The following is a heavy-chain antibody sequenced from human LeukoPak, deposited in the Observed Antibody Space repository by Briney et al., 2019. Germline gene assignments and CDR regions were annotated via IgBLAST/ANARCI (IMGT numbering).Heavy chain of an antibody. V-gene: IGHV1-2*02. CDR3: ARVRLELPVYYYYYGMDV. CDR1: GYTFTVYY. J-gene: IGHJ6*02. D-gene: IGHD1-7*01. Sequence: GASVKVSCTASGYTFTVYYMHWVRQAPGQGLEWMGWINPNSGGTNYAQKFQGRVTMTRDTSISTAYMELSRLRSDDTAVYYCARVRLELPVYYYYYGMDVWGQGTTVTVSS. CDR2: INPNSGGT.